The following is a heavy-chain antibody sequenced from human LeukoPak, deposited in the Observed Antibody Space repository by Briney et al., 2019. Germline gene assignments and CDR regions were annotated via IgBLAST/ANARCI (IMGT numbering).Heavy chain of an antibody. V-gene: IGHV4-34*01. Sequence: PSETLSLTCAVFGGSFSGYYWNWIRQPPGKGLEWIGSIYHSGSTYYNPSLKSRVTISVDTSKNQFSLKLSSVTAADTAVYYCARVRHSSSWYGYYYYYMDVWGKGTTVTVSS. CDR1: GGSFSGYY. J-gene: IGHJ6*03. CDR3: ARVRHSSSWYGYYYYYMDV. CDR2: IYHSGST. D-gene: IGHD6-13*01.